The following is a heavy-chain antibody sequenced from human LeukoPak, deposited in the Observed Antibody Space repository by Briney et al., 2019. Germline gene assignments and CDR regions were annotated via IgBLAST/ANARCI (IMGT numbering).Heavy chain of an antibody. Sequence: ASVKVSCKASGGTFSSYAISWVRQAPGQGLEWMGGIIPIFGTANYAQKFQGRVTITADESTSTAYMELSSLRSEDTAVYYCASRPNYDSSGYYDYWGQGTLVTVSS. J-gene: IGHJ4*02. CDR3: ASRPNYDSSGYYDY. CDR2: IIPIFGTA. CDR1: GGTFSSYA. D-gene: IGHD3-22*01. V-gene: IGHV1-69*13.